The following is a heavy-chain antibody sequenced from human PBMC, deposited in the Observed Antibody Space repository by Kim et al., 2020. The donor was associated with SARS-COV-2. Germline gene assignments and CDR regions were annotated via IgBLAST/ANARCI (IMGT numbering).Heavy chain of an antibody. Sequence: ADSVKGRFTTSRDYSENTLYLQMDSLSAGDTAVYYCARPSSSHFDFWGQGTLVTVSS. J-gene: IGHJ4*02. CDR3: ARPSSSHFDF. D-gene: IGHD3-10*01. V-gene: IGHV3-11*04.